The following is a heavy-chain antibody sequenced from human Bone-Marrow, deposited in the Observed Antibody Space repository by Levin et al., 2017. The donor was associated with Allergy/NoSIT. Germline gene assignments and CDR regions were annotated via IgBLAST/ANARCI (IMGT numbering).Heavy chain of an antibody. D-gene: IGHD3-16*01. Sequence: PSETLSLTCAASGFTFSTYSMNWVRQAPGKGLEWISSISSSSTYIKYADSVKGRFTISRDNANNSLYLQMDSLRVEDTAVYYCASLLWGSYIHWGQGTLVTVSS. V-gene: IGHV3-21*01. CDR2: ISSSSTYI. CDR3: ASLLWGSYIH. J-gene: IGHJ4*02. CDR1: GFTFSTYS.